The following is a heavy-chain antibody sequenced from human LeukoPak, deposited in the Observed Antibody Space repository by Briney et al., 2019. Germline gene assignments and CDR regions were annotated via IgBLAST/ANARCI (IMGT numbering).Heavy chain of an antibody. J-gene: IGHJ3*02. Sequence: ASVKVSCKASGYTFTSYYMHWVRQAPGQGLEWMGIINPSGGSTRYAQKFQGRVTMTRDTSTSTVYMELSSLRSEDTAVYYCASEIGAGAKYYYGSGTSTGDAFDIWGQGTMVTVSS. CDR1: GYTFTSYY. CDR2: INPSGGST. CDR3: ASEIGAGAKYYYGSGTSTGDAFDI. V-gene: IGHV1-46*01. D-gene: IGHD3-10*01.